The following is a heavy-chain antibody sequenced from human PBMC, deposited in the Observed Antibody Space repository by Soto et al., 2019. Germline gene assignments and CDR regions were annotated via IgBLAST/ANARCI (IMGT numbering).Heavy chain of an antibody. CDR3: ARDWRIAVAGTVGY. CDR2: IWYDGSNK. V-gene: IGHV3-33*01. Sequence: GGSLRLSCAASGFTFSSYGMHWVRQAPGKGLEWVAVIWYDGSNKYYADSVKGRFTTSRDNSKNTLYLQMNSLRAEDTAVYYCARDWRIAVAGTVGYWGQGTLVTVSS. CDR1: GFTFSSYG. J-gene: IGHJ4*02. D-gene: IGHD6-19*01.